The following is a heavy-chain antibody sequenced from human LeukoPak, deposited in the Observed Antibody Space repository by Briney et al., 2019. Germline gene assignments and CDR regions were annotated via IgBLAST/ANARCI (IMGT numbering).Heavy chain of an antibody. Sequence: GESLETPLSSVGITLPKQWHARGRQMPGKGLEWMGRIDPSDSYTNYSPSFQGHVTISADQSISTSYLQCVCLKASDTAMYYCGGLVGERWRCYRPGLLGGRETLVTVSS. J-gene: IGHJ4*02. CDR2: IDPSDSYT. D-gene: IGHD5-24*01. CDR3: GGLVGERWRCYRPGLL. CDR1: ITLPKQW. V-gene: IGHV5-10-1*01.